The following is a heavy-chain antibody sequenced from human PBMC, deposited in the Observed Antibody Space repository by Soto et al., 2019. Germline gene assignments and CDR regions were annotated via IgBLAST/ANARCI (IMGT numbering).Heavy chain of an antibody. Sequence: QVQLVQSGAEVREPGASVKVSCKASGYTFTTYHINWVRQATGQGLEWMGWVSPSNGDTGYAQKFQGRITMTRNPSMSTVYMELSSLRSEDSAVYYCARGVGDLGDYWGQGTLVTVSS. CDR2: VSPSNGDT. D-gene: IGHD3-16*01. CDR3: ARGVGDLGDY. CDR1: GYTFTTYH. J-gene: IGHJ4*02. V-gene: IGHV1-8*01.